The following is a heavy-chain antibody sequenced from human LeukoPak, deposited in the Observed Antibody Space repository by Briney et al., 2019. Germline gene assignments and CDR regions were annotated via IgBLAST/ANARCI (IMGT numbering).Heavy chain of an antibody. CDR2: INDNGGST. D-gene: IGHD6-13*01. CDR3: AKPPPDSSSWLFDY. CDR1: GFTFSSYA. J-gene: IGHJ4*02. V-gene: IGHV3-23*01. Sequence: GGSLRLSCAASGFTFSSYAMSWVRQAPGKGLEWVSTINDNGGSTYYADSVKGRFTISRDNSKNTLYLQMNILRAEDTAVYYCAKPPPDSSSWLFDYWGQGTLVTVSS.